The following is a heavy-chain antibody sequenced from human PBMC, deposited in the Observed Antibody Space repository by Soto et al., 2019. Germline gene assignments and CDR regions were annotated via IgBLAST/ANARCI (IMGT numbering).Heavy chain of an antibody. CDR2: IIPIFGTA. CDR3: ARDRGDGYNPGAFDI. CDR1: GGTFSSYA. J-gene: IGHJ3*02. Sequence: SVKVSCKASGGTFSSYAISWVRQAPGQGLEWMGGIIPIFGTANYAQKFQGRVTITADESTSTAYMELSSLRSEDTAVYYCARDRGDGYNPGAFDIWGQGTMVTVSS. V-gene: IGHV1-69*13. D-gene: IGHD5-12*01.